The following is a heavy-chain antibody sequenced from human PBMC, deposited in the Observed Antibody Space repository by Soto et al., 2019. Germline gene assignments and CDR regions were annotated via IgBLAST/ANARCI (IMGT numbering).Heavy chain of an antibody. CDR3: VRERSGDLGAFDM. Sequence: EVQLVETGGGLIQPGGSLRLSCAASGFIVSNNYMSWVRQAPGKGLEWVSVIYSGSSSTYYADSVKGRFTISRDNSKNTLYLQMNSLRAEDTAVYYCVRERSGDLGAFDMWGQGTMVTVSS. CDR1: GFIVSNNY. CDR2: IYSGSSST. V-gene: IGHV3-53*02. D-gene: IGHD7-27*01. J-gene: IGHJ3*02.